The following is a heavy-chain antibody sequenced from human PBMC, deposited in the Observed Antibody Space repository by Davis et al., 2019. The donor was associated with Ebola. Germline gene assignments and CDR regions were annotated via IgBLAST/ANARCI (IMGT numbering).Heavy chain of an antibody. CDR3: ARDKLQVCRECPGGSFDP. J-gene: IGHJ5*02. CDR2: INAGNGNT. V-gene: IGHV1-3*01. Sequence: ASVKVSCKASRGTFGSYAISWVRQAPGQRLEWMGWINAGNGNTKYSQKFQGRVTITRDTSASTAYMELSSLRSDDTAVYYCARDKLQVCRECPGGSFDPWGQGTLVTVSS. D-gene: IGHD4-11*01. CDR1: RGTFGSYA.